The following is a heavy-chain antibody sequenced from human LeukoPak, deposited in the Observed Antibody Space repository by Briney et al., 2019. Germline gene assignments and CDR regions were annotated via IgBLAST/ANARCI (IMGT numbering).Heavy chain of an antibody. CDR2: IYYSGST. CDR3: ARDRPGHGGNGGFDY. J-gene: IGHJ4*02. CDR1: GGSISSGGYY. D-gene: IGHD4-23*01. V-gene: IGHV4-31*03. Sequence: SETLSLTCTVSGGSISSGGYYWSRIRQRPGKGLEWIGYIYYSGSTYYNPSRKSRVSISVDTSKNQFSLNLSSVTAADTAVYYCARDRPGHGGNGGFDYWGQGTLVTVSS.